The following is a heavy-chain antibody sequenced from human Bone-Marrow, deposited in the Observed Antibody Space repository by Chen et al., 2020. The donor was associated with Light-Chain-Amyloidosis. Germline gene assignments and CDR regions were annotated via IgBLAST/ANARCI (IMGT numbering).Heavy chain of an antibody. Sequence: QVQLVESGGGVVQPGRSLRLSCAASGFTFSNYDIHWVRQAQGKGLEWVALISYDGNNTYYADSVKGRFTISRDNSKNILYLQMSSLRPEDTAVFYCAKDRRPYDILTRYYSGLYYYYYGMDVWGQGTSVTVSS. D-gene: IGHD3-9*01. CDR2: ISYDGNNT. J-gene: IGHJ6*02. CDR1: GFTFSNYD. CDR3: AKDRRPYDILTRYYSGLYYYYYGMDV. V-gene: IGHV3-30*18.